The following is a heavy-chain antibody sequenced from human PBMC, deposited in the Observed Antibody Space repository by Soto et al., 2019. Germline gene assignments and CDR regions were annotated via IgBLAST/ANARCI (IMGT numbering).Heavy chain of an antibody. CDR3: VRGRNSFDY. CDR2: IRNKASSYTT. CDR1: GFTFSDYY. J-gene: IGHJ4*02. Sequence: EVQLVDSGGGLVQPGGSLRLSCAASGFTFSDYYMDWVRQAPGKGLEWVGRIRNKASSYTTEYATSVKGRFTISRDDSKNSLFLEMNSLKTEDTAVYYCVRGRNSFDYWGQGTLVTVSS. V-gene: IGHV3-72*01.